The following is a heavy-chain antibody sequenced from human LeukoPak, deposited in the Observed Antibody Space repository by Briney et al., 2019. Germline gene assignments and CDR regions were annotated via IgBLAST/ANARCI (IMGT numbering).Heavy chain of an antibody. CDR3: ARAVGYCSSTSCSEYFQH. CDR1: GFTVSDNY. J-gene: IGHJ1*01. CDR2: IYSGGST. V-gene: IGHV3-66*01. D-gene: IGHD2-2*01. Sequence: GGSLRLSCAASGFTVSDNYMSWVRQAPGKGLEWVSIIYSGGSTYYADSVKGRFTISRDNAKNSLYLQMNSLRAEDTAVYYCARAVGYCSSTSCSEYFQHWGQGTLVTVSS.